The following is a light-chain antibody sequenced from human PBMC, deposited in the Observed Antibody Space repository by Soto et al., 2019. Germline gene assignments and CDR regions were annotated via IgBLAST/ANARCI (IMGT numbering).Light chain of an antibody. V-gene: IGLV2-14*01. CDR2: EVT. CDR3: ASYRSANTLVV. CDR1: SRDIGNYNY. Sequence: QSDLTHPASVSGSPGQSFTIYCTGTSRDIGNYNYVSWYQHHPGKAPKHSIYEVTSRPSGVSDRFSGSKSAMTASLTISGLRPEDEADYYCASYRSANTLVVFGTGTKVT. J-gene: IGLJ1*01.